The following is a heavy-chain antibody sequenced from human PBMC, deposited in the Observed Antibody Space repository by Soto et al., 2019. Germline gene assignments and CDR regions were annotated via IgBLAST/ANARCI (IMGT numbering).Heavy chain of an antibody. CDR3: ARSDGYKLNWFDP. CDR1: GYTFTSYD. J-gene: IGHJ5*02. CDR2: MNPNSANT. Sequence: QVQLVQSGAEVKKPGASVKVSCKASGYTFTSYDINWVRQATGQGLEWMGWMNPNSANTGYAQKFQGRLPMTRNTSISTAYMELSSLRSEDMAVYYCARSDGYKLNWFDPWGQGTLVTVSS. D-gene: IGHD2-21*01. V-gene: IGHV1-8*01.